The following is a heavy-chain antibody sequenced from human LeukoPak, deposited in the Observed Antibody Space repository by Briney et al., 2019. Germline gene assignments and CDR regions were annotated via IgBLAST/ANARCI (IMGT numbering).Heavy chain of an antibody. J-gene: IGHJ4*02. Sequence: ASVKVSCKASGYTFTSYGISWVRQAPGQGLEWMGWISAYNGNTNYAQKLQGRVTMTTDTSTSTAYMELRSLRSEDTAVYYCARAPARGYSYGQFDYWGQGTLVTVSS. CDR1: GYTFTSYG. CDR3: ARAPARGYSYGQFDY. CDR2: ISAYNGNT. V-gene: IGHV1-18*01. D-gene: IGHD5-18*01.